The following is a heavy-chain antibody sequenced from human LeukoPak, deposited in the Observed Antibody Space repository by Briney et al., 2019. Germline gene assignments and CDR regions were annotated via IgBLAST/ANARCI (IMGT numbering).Heavy chain of an antibody. CDR2: IYTSGST. Sequence: SETLSLTCTVSGGSISSYYWSWIRQPAGKGLEWIGRIYTSGSTNYNPSLKSRVTMSVDTSKKQFSLKLSSVTAADTAVYYCARVRGSSGSYEYYHYMDVWGKGTTVTISS. D-gene: IGHD1-26*01. J-gene: IGHJ6*03. CDR1: GGSISSYY. CDR3: ARVRGSSGSYEYYHYMDV. V-gene: IGHV4-4*07.